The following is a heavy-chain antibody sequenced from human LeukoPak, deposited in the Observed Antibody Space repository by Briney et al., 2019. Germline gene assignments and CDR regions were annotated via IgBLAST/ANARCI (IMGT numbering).Heavy chain of an antibody. CDR1: GGSISSYY. CDR2: IYTSGST. V-gene: IGHV4-4*07. J-gene: IGHJ5*02. Sequence: PSETLSLTCTVSGGSISSYYWSWIRQPAGKGLEWIGRIYTSGSTNYNPSLKSRVTMSVDTSKNQFSLKLSSVTAADTAVYYCARGVVVPAANNWFDPWGQGTLVTVSS. CDR3: ARGVVVPAANNWFDP. D-gene: IGHD2-2*01.